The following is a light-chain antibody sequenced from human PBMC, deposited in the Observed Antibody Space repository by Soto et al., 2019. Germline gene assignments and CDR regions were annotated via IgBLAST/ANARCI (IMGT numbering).Light chain of an antibody. CDR1: QSISSY. CDR2: AAS. V-gene: IGKV1-39*01. Sequence: AYRVTITCRASQSISSYLNWYQQKPGKAPKLLIYAASSLQSGVPSRFSGSGSGTDFTLTISSLQPEDFATYYCQQSYSTPLWTFGQGTKVDI. CDR3: QQSYSTPLWT. J-gene: IGKJ1*01.